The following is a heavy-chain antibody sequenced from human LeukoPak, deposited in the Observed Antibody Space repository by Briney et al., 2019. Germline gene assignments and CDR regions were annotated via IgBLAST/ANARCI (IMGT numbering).Heavy chain of an antibody. CDR2: INPSGGRT. CDR1: GYTFTSYN. CDR3: ATRTSSPLPSSLDY. D-gene: IGHD6-6*01. V-gene: IGHV1-46*01. Sequence: ASVSVSCTASGYTFTSYNMHWVRQAPGQGLERMGIINPSGGRTSYAQKFQGRVTMTRDMSTSTVYMELSSLRSEDTAVYYCATRTSSPLPSSLDYWGQGTLVTVSS. J-gene: IGHJ4*02.